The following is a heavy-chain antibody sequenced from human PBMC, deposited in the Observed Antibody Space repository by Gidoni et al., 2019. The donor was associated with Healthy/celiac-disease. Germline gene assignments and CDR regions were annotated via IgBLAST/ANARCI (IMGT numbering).Heavy chain of an antibody. CDR3: ARDRQSDPYYYDSSGYADY. CDR1: GFPFSSYA. CDR2: ISYDGSNK. V-gene: IGHV3-30-3*01. Sequence: QVQLVESGGGVVQPGRSLSLSCAASGFPFSSYAMHWVRQAPGKGLGWVAVISYDGSNKYYADSVKGRFTISRDNSKNTLYLQMNSLRAEDTAVYYCARDRQSDPYYYDSSGYADYWGQGTLVTVSS. D-gene: IGHD3-22*01. J-gene: IGHJ4*02.